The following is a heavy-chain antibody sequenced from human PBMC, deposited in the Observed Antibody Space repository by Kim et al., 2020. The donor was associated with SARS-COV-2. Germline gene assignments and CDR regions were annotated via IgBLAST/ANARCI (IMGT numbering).Heavy chain of an antibody. D-gene: IGHD3-9*01. J-gene: IGHJ6*02. CDR1: GFTFSNAW. V-gene: IGHV3-15*01. CDR2: IKSKTDGGTT. Sequence: GGSLRLSCAASGFTFSNAWMSWVRQAPGKGLEWVGRIKSKTDGGTTDYAAPVKGRFTISRDDSKNTLYLQMNSLKTEDTAVYYCITDSSQLRYFDWSILEEDYSGMAVSGQATTVT. CDR3: ITDSSQLRYFDWSILEEDYSGMAV.